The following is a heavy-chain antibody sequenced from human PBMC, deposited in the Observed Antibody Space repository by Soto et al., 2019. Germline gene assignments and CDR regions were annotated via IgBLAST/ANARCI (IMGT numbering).Heavy chain of an antibody. CDR2: IWYDGSNK. CDR1: GFTFSSYG. Sequence: GGSLRLSCAASGFTFSSYGMHWVRQAPGKGLEWVAVIWYDGSNKYYADSVKGRFTISRDNSKNTLYLQMNSPRAEDTAVYYCVSGRPDYYDSSGLDAFDIWGQGTMVTVSS. CDR3: VSGRPDYYDSSGLDAFDI. V-gene: IGHV3-33*01. D-gene: IGHD3-22*01. J-gene: IGHJ3*02.